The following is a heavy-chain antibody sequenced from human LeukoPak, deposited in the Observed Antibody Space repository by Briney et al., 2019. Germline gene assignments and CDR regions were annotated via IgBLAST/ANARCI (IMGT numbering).Heavy chain of an antibody. CDR1: GFTFSSSV. CDR3: AKELASGSYPDFDY. D-gene: IGHD1-26*01. V-gene: IGHV3-23*01. J-gene: IGHJ4*02. Sequence: PGGSLRLSCAASGFTFSSSVMSWVRQAPGKGLEWVSVISGSGGSTHYADSVKGRFTISRDNSKNTLYLQMNSLRTEDTAVYYCAKELASGSYPDFDYWGQGTLVTVSS. CDR2: ISGSGGST.